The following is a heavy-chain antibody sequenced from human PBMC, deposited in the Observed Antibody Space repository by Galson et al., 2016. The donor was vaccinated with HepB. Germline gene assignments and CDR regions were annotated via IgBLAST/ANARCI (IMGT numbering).Heavy chain of an antibody. CDR2: INSDGSGT. Sequence: SLRLSCAASGFIFSRYWMHWVRQVPGKGLVWVSRINSDGSGTSYADSVQGRFTISRDNAKNTLYLQMNSLRVEDTAVYYCGRDHSVVLTTAYNWFDPWGQGTLVTVSS. CDR3: GRDHSVVLTTAYNWFDP. CDR1: GFIFSRYW. D-gene: IGHD4-23*01. V-gene: IGHV3-74*01. J-gene: IGHJ5*02.